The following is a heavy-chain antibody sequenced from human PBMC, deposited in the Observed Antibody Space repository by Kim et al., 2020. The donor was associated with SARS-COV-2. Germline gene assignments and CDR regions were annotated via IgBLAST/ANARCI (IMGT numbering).Heavy chain of an antibody. Sequence: DSVKGRFTISRDNAKNSLYLQMNSLRAEDTAVYYCARRDTYYDSSGYSNYWGQGTLVTVSS. V-gene: IGHV3-21*01. CDR3: ARRDTYYDSSGYSNY. D-gene: IGHD3-22*01. J-gene: IGHJ4*02.